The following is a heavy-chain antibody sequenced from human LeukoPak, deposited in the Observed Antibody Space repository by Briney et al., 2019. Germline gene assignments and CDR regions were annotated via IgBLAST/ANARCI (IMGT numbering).Heavy chain of an antibody. CDR3: AKVRAPRQYYFDY. CDR1: GFTFSSHG. CDR2: ISGSGGRT. D-gene: IGHD1-26*01. V-gene: IGHV3-23*01. Sequence: GGSLRLSCAASGFTFSSHGMNWVRQAPGKGLEWDSAISGSGGRTYYADSVKGRFTISRDNSKNTLYLQMNSLGAEDTAVYYCAKVRAPRQYYFDYWGQGTLVTVSS. J-gene: IGHJ4*02.